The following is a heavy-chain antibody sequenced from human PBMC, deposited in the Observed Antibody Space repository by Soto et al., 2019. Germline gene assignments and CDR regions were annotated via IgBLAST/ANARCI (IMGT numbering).Heavy chain of an antibody. D-gene: IGHD2-2*01. CDR3: ARGENQLLLGYYYYGMDV. CDR1: GYSFTSYW. J-gene: IGHJ6*02. V-gene: IGHV5-51*01. Sequence: PGESLKISCKGSGYSFTSYWIGWVRQMPGKVLEWMGIIYPGDSDTRYSPSFQGQVTISADKSISTAYLQWSSLKASDTAMYYCARGENQLLLGYYYYGMDVWGQGTTVTVSS. CDR2: IYPGDSDT.